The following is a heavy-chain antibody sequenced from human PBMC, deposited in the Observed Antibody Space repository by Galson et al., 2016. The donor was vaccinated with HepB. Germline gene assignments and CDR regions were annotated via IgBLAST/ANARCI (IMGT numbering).Heavy chain of an antibody. CDR2: ITDSG. D-gene: IGHD6-19*01. CDR3: ARLSLVSAGTVDY. CDR1: GFTIRSYA. Sequence: SLRLSCAASGFTIRSYAMTWVRQAPGKGLEWVSAITDSGTYADSVKGRFTISRDNAKNTLYLQMNSLRAEDTAVYYCARLSLVSAGTVDYWAREPWSSSPQ. V-gene: IGHV3-23*01. J-gene: IGHJ4*02.